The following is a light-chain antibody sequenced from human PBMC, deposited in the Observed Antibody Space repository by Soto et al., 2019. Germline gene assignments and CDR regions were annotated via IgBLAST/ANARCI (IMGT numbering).Light chain of an antibody. Sequence: DIPMTQSPSTLSASVGVRVTITCRASQSIRNWLAWYQDKPGKAPKLLIYGASSLESGVPSRFSGSGSGTEFTLTIGGLQPDDFATYYCQHYNAFPWPFGQGTKVEIK. V-gene: IGKV1-5*01. CDR3: QHYNAFPWP. CDR1: QSIRNW. J-gene: IGKJ1*01. CDR2: GAS.